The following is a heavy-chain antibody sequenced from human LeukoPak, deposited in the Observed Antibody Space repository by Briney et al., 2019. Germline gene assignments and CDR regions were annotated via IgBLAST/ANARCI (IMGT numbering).Heavy chain of an antibody. CDR2: IIPIFGTA. D-gene: IGHD3-3*01. Sequence: ASVKVSCKASGGTFSSYAISWVRQAPGQGLERMGGIIPIFGTANYAQKFQGRVTITTDESTSTAYMGLSSLRSEDTAVYYCARGRVVTPYYYYYYMDVWGKGTTVTVSS. CDR3: ARGRVVTPYYYYYYMDV. J-gene: IGHJ6*03. V-gene: IGHV1-69*05. CDR1: GGTFSSYA.